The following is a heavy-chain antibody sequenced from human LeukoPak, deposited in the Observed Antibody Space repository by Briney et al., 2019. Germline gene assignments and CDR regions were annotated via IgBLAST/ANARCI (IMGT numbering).Heavy chain of an antibody. V-gene: IGHV3-49*03. J-gene: IGHJ4*02. CDR2: IRSKAYGGTT. D-gene: IGHD3-22*01. Sequence: PGGSLRLSCTASGFTFGDYAMSWFRQAPGKGLEWVGFIRSKAYGGTTEYAASVKGRFTISRDDSKSIAYLQMNSLKTEDTAVYYCTRVLLGYTRYYYDSSGPYFDYWGQGTLVTVSS. CDR1: GFTFGDYA. CDR3: TRVLLGYTRYYYDSSGPYFDY.